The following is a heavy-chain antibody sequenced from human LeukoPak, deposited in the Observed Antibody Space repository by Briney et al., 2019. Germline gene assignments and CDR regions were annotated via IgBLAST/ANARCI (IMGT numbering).Heavy chain of an antibody. J-gene: IGHJ4*02. V-gene: IGHV4-34*01. CDR2: INHSGST. CDR3: ARGTRTIAAAGRKLFDY. D-gene: IGHD6-13*01. Sequence: SETLPLTCAVYGGSFSGYYWSWIRQPPGKGLEWIGEINHSGSTNYNPSLKSRVTISVDTSKNQFSLKLSSVTAADTAVYYCARGTRTIAAAGRKLFDYWGQGTLVTVSS. CDR1: GGSFSGYY.